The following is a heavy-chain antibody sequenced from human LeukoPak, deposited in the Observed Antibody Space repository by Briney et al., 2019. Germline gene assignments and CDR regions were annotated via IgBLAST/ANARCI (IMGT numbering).Heavy chain of an antibody. D-gene: IGHD3-22*01. J-gene: IGHJ4*02. CDR2: IDYSGST. V-gene: IGHV4-59*12. CDR1: GGSISTYY. Sequence: SETLSLTCTVSGGSISTYYWSWIRQPPGKGLEWIGYIDYSGSTNYNPSLKSRITISVDTSKNQFSLTVSSVTAADTAVYYCTRDVPRSSGYPDNWGQGTLVTVSS. CDR3: TRDVPRSSGYPDN.